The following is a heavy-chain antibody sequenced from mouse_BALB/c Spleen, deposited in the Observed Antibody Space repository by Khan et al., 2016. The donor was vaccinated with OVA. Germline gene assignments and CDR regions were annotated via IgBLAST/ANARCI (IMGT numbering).Heavy chain of an antibody. CDR1: GYSITSDYA. J-gene: IGHJ3*01. CDR3: ARSPPVGDLWFAY. V-gene: IGHV3-2*02. D-gene: IGHD3-3*01. Sequence: EVQLQESGPGLVKPSQSLSLTCTVTGYSITSDYAWNWIRQFPGNKLEWMGYISYSGSTSYNPSLKSRISITRATSKNQFFLQLNSVTTEDTSTYYCARSPPVGDLWFAYWGQGTLVTVSA. CDR2: ISYSGST.